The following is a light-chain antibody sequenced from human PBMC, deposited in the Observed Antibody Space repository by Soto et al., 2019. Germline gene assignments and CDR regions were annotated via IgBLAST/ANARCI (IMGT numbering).Light chain of an antibody. J-gene: IGKJ1*01. Sequence: DIQMTQSPSTLSASVGDSVTITCRASQSISSWLAWYQQKPGKASKLLIYQASSLESGVPSRFSGSGYGTEFTLTISSLKPDVFATSSSNEYSAYCTFGQRPNVDIK. V-gene: IGKV1-5*03. CDR3: NEYSAYCT. CDR1: QSISSW. CDR2: QAS.